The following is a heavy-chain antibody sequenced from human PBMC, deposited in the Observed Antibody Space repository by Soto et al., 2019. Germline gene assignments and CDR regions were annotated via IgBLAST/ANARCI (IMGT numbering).Heavy chain of an antibody. V-gene: IGHV4-31*01. D-gene: IGHD3-16*01. CDR3: ARVGGINWFDP. Sequence: QVQLQESGPGLVKPSQTLSLTCTVSGGSISSGGYYWSWIRQHPGKGLEWIGYIYYSGSTSYNPSRTSLVTISVDTSKNQFSLKLSSVTAADTAVYYCARVGGINWFDPWGQGTLVTVSS. CDR2: IYYSGST. J-gene: IGHJ5*02. CDR1: GGSISSGGYY.